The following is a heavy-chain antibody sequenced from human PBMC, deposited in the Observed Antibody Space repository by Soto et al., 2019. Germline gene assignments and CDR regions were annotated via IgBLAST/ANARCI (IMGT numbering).Heavy chain of an antibody. J-gene: IGHJ5*02. CDR3: ASSLVRNWFDP. D-gene: IGHD2-8*02. Sequence: QVQLVQSGAEVKKPGSSVKVSCKASGGTFNSYGINWVRQAPGRGLEWMVGIIPIFGTANYAQNFQGRVTITADESTGTAYMELSSLRSEDTAVYYCASSLVRNWFDPWGQGTLVTVSS. V-gene: IGHV1-69*01. CDR2: IIPIFGTA. CDR1: GGTFNSYG.